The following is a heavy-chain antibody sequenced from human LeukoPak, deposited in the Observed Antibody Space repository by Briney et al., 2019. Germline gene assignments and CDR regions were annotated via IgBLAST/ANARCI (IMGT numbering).Heavy chain of an antibody. CDR1: GFTVSSNY. V-gene: IGHV3-66*01. J-gene: IGHJ4*02. CDR3: AKSHYDFWSGYYSGDY. CDR2: IYSGGST. Sequence: GGSLRLSCAASGFTVSSNYMSWVRQAPGKGLEWVSVIYSGGSTYYADSVKGRFTISRDNSKNTLYLQMNSLRAEDMAVYYCAKSHYDFWSGYYSGDYWGQGTLVTVSS. D-gene: IGHD3-3*01.